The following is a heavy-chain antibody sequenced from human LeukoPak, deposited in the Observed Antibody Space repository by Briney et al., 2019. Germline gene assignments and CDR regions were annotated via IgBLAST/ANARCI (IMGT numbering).Heavy chain of an antibody. CDR1: GFTFSSYS. J-gene: IGHJ3*02. V-gene: IGHV3-21*01. CDR3: ARDGRYSSSWYGVEAFDI. CDR2: ISSSSSYI. D-gene: IGHD6-13*01. Sequence: GGSLRLSCAASGFTFSSYSMNWVRQAPGKGLEWVSSISSSSSYIYYADSVKGRFTISRDNAKNSLYLQMNSLRAEDTAVYYCARDGRYSSSWYGVEAFDIWGQGTMVTVSS.